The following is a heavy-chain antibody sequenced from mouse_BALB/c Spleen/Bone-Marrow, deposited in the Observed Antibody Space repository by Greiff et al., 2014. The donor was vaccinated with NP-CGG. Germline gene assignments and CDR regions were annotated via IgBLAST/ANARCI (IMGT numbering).Heavy chain of an antibody. CDR3: ARRQFITTAAWFAY. J-gene: IGHJ3*01. CDR2: INPYNDGT. Sequence: VQLQQSGPELVEPGASVKMSCKASGYTFTSYVMHWVKQKPGQGLELIGYINPYNDGTKYNEKFKGKATLTSDKSSSTAYMELSSLTSEDSAVYYCARRQFITTAAWFAYWGQGTLVTVSA. CDR1: GYTFTSYV. V-gene: IGHV1-14*01. D-gene: IGHD1-2*01.